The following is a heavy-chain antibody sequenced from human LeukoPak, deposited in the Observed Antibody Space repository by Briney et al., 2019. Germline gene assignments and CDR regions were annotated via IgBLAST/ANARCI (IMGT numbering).Heavy chain of an antibody. CDR1: DGSITSGSYY. CDR2: IYTNGST. V-gene: IGHV4-61*02. J-gene: IGHJ4*02. Sequence: SETLSLTCTVSDGSITSGSYYWSWIRQPAGKGLEWIGRIYTNGSTNYNPSLKSRVTISVDTSKNQFSLKLSSVTAADTAVYYCARGYSSSWLYSFDYWGQGTLVTVSS. D-gene: IGHD6-13*01. CDR3: ARGYSSSWLYSFDY.